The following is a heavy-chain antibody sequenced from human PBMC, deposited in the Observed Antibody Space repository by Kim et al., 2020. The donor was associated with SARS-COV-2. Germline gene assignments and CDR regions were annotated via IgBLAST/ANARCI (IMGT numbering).Heavy chain of an antibody. Sequence: GVSLRLSCAASGFTFSNAWMSWVRQAPGKGLEWVGRIKSKTDGGTTDYAAPVKGRFTISRDDSKNTLYLQMNSLKTEDTAVYYCTTVLRFLEWLSPDYWGQGTLVTVSS. CDR3: TTVLRFLEWLSPDY. D-gene: IGHD3-3*01. J-gene: IGHJ4*02. V-gene: IGHV3-15*01. CDR2: IKSKTDGGTT. CDR1: GFTFSNAW.